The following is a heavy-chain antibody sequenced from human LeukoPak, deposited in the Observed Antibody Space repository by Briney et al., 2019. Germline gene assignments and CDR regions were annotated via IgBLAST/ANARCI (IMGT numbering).Heavy chain of an antibody. V-gene: IGHV1-24*01. J-gene: IGHJ6*03. CDR2: FDPEDGET. CDR3: ATGSIAAAGRHYYYYMDV. CDR1: GYTLTELS. Sequence: ASVKVSCKVSGYTLTELSMHWVRQAPGKGLEWMGGFDPEDGETIYAQKFQGRVTMTEDTSTDTAYMELSSLRSEDTAVYYCATGSIAAAGRHYYYYMDVWGQGTTVTVSS. D-gene: IGHD6-13*01.